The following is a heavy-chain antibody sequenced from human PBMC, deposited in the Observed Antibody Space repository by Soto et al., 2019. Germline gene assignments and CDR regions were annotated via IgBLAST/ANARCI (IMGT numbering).Heavy chain of an antibody. D-gene: IGHD2-2*01. CDR1: GFTFSSYS. V-gene: IGHV3-21*04. CDR3: AKGVVVPAANLDY. Sequence: GGSLRLSCAASGFTFSSYSMNWVRQAPGKGLEWVSSISSSSSYIYYADSVKGRFTISRDNAKNSLYLQMNSLRAEDTAVYYCAKGVVVPAANLDYWGQGTLVTVSS. CDR2: ISSSSSYI. J-gene: IGHJ4*02.